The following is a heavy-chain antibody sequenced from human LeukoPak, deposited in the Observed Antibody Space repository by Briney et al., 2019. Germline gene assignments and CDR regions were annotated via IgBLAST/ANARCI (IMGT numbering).Heavy chain of an antibody. CDR1: GFTFSSYG. Sequence: GRSLRLSCAASGFTFSSYGMHWVRQAPAKGLGWVAIISYDGSNKYYADSVKGRFTISRDNSKNTLYLQMNSPRAEDTAVYYCAKSTTVTQRGYFDYWGQGTLVTVSS. V-gene: IGHV3-30*18. D-gene: IGHD4-17*01. J-gene: IGHJ4*02. CDR2: ISYDGSNK. CDR3: AKSTTVTQRGYFDY.